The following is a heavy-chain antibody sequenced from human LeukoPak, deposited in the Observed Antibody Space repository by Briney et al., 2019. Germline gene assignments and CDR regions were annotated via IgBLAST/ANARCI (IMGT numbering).Heavy chain of an antibody. CDR2: IYYSGST. Sequence: SETLSLTCTVSGGSISSYYWSWIRQPPGKGLEWIGYIYYSGSTNYNPSLKSRVTISVDTSKNQFSLKLSSVTAADTVLYYCARQGDPSGRPKGHYYYGMDVWGQGTTVTVSS. CDR1: GGSISSYY. CDR3: ARQGDPSGRPKGHYYYGMDV. D-gene: IGHD2-21*02. V-gene: IGHV4-59*08. J-gene: IGHJ6*02.